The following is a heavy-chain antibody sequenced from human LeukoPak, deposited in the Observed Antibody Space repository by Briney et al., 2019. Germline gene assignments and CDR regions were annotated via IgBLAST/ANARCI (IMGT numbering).Heavy chain of an antibody. V-gene: IGHV1-46*01. CDR1: GYTFTSYY. CDR2: SNRSGGST. Sequence: GASVKVSCKASGYTFTSYYMHGVRRAPGQGLEGRGISNRSGGSTNYAQKFQARVTMTRDTSTSTVYMELSSLRSEDTAVYYCARGPREGSGYIYWGQGTLVTVSS. D-gene: IGHD3-3*01. J-gene: IGHJ4*02. CDR3: ARGPREGSGYIY.